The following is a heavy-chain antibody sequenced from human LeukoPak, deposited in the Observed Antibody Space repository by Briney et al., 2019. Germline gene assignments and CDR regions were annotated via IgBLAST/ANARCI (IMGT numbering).Heavy chain of an antibody. CDR2: INSDGSST. CDR1: GFTFSSYW. J-gene: IGHJ3*02. Sequence: PGGSLRLSCAASGFTFSSYWIHWVRQVPGKGLVWVSRINSDGSSTSYADSVKGRFTISRDNAKNTLYVQMNSLRAEDTAVYYCSTGSGHAFDTWGRGKMVTVSS. D-gene: IGHD3-10*01. V-gene: IGHV3-74*01. CDR3: STGSGHAFDT.